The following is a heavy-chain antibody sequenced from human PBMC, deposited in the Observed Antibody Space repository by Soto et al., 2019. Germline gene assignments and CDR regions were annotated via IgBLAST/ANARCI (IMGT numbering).Heavy chain of an antibody. J-gene: IGHJ6*02. V-gene: IGHV3-13*05. CDR1: GFTFRNYD. CDR2: ISAAGDP. CDR3: GRTDSGFYGLDV. Sequence: EVQLVESGGGLVQPGGSLRLSCVASGFTFRNYDMHWVRQGTGKGLEWVSGISAAGDPDYVDSVEGRFTISRENAQNSFFLRMSSLRVGDTAVDYCGRTDSGFYGLDVWGQGTTVIVSS. D-gene: IGHD6-25*01.